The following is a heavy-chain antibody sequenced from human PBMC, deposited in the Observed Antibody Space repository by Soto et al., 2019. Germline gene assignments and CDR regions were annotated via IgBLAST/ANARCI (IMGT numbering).Heavy chain of an antibody. CDR3: ARNRHGDSRGAFDI. CDR1: GYTFTSYY. V-gene: IGHV1-46*01. D-gene: IGHD3-3*01. J-gene: IGHJ3*02. Sequence: ASVKVSCKASGYTFTSYYMHWVRQSPGQRLEWMGIINASNGSTSYAQKFEGRVTMTRDTSTSTAYMELSSLKASDTAMYYCARNRHGDSRGAFDIWSQGTMVTVSS. CDR2: INASNGST.